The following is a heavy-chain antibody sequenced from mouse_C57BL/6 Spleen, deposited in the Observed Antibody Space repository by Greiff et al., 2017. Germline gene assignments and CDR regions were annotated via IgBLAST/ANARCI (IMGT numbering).Heavy chain of an antibody. Sequence: ESGPGLVQPSQSLSITCTVSGFSLTSYGVHWVRQSPGKGLEWLGVIWSGGSTDYNAAFISRLSISKDNSKSQVFFKMNSLQADDTAIYYCATNWDVKGWYFDVWGTGTTVTVSS. D-gene: IGHD4-1*01. V-gene: IGHV2-2*01. J-gene: IGHJ1*03. CDR1: GFSLTSYG. CDR3: ATNWDVKGWYFDV. CDR2: IWSGGST.